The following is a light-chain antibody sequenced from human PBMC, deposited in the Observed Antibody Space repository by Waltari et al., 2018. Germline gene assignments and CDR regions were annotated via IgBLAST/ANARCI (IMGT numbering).Light chain of an antibody. CDR1: HSVSRT. CDR2: DAS. CDR3: QKYGTLPGT. V-gene: IGKV3-20*01. J-gene: IGKJ1*01. Sequence: EIVLTQSPGTLSLSPGERATLSCRASHSVSRTLAWYQPKPGQAPRLLIYDASTRATGIPDRFSGSGFGTDFSLTISRLEPEDFAVYYCQKYGTLPGTFGQGTTVEIK.